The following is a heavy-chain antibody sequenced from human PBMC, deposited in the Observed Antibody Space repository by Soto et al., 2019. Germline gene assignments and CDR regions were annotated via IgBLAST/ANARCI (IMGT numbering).Heavy chain of an antibody. J-gene: IGHJ5*02. CDR2: INAGNGNT. CDR1: GYTFTSYA. D-gene: IGHD6-19*01. V-gene: IGHV1-3*05. Sequence: QVQLVQSGAEEKKPGASVKVSCKASGYTFTSYAMHWVRQAPGQRLEWMGWINAGNGNTKYSQKFQGRVTITRDTSASTAYMELGSLRSEDTAVYYCARGGGWYVWFDPWGQGTLVTVSS. CDR3: ARGGGWYVWFDP.